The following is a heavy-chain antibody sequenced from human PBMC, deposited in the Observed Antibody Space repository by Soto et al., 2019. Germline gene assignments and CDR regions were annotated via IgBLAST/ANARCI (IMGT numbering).Heavy chain of an antibody. CDR1: GYRLTRDY. D-gene: IGHD3-22*01. CDR2: INPSGGST. CDR3: ARVRRSSGYYYGY. Sequence: ASVKVYWKASGYRLTRDYMRWVRKAPGQGLEWMGIINPSGGSTSYAQKFQGRVTMTRDTSTSTVYMELSSLRSEDTAVYYCARVRRSSGYYYGYWGQGTPVTVSS. V-gene: IGHV1-46*01. J-gene: IGHJ4*02.